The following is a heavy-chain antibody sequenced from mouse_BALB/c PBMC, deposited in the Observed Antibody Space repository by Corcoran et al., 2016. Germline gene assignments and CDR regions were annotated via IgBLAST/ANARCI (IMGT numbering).Heavy chain of an antibody. D-gene: IGHD2-1*01. J-gene: IGHJ3*01. CDR1: GYTFTDYN. V-gene: IGHV1S29*02. Sequence: EVQLQQSGPELVKPGASVKISCKASGYTFTDYNMHWVKQSHGKSLVWIGYIYPYNGVTGYNQKFKSKATLNVVNSSSTAYMELRSLTSEDSAVYYCANGNFAYWGQGTLVTVSA. CDR3: ANGNFAY. CDR2: IYPYNGVT.